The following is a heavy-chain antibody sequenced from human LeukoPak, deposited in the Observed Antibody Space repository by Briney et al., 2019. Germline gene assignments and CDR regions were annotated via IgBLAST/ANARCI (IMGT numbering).Heavy chain of an antibody. CDR3: ARGGRGYSYGSRSNYYYDSSGYPLGY. CDR2: INHSGST. D-gene: IGHD3-22*01. Sequence: PSETLSLTCAVYGGSFSGYYCSWIRQPPGKWLEWIGEINHSGSTNYNPSLKSRVTISVDTSKNQFSLKLSSVTAADTAVYYCARGGRGYSYGSRSNYYYDSSGYPLGYWGQGTLVTVSS. CDR1: GGSFSGYY. V-gene: IGHV4-34*01. J-gene: IGHJ4*02.